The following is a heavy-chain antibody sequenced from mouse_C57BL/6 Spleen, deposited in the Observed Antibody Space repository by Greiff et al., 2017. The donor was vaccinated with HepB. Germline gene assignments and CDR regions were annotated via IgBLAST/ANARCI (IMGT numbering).Heavy chain of an antibody. CDR1: GYAFSSSW. CDR3: ARGSSGLF. Sequence: VQLQQSGPELVKPGASVKISCKASGYAFSSSWMNWVKQRPGKGLEWIGRIYTGDGDTNYNGKFKGKATLTADKSSSTGYMQLSSLTSEDSAVYFCARGSSGLFWGQGTTLTVSS. V-gene: IGHV1-82*01. D-gene: IGHD3-2*02. J-gene: IGHJ2*01. CDR2: IYTGDGDT.